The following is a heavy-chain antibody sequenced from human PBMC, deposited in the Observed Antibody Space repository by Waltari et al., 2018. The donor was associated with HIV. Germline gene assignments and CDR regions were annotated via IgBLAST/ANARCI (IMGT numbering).Heavy chain of an antibody. CDR3: ARERGYTSYGMDV. CDR2: IYHSGST. V-gene: IGHV4-38-2*02. Sequence: QVQLQESGPGLVKPSETLSLTCTVSGYSISSGYYWGWIRQPPGKGLEWIGSIYHSGSTYDNPSLKSRVTISVDTSKNQFSLKLSSVTAADTAVYYCARERGYTSYGMDVWGQGTTVTVSS. J-gene: IGHJ6*02. D-gene: IGHD6-13*01. CDR1: GYSISSGYY.